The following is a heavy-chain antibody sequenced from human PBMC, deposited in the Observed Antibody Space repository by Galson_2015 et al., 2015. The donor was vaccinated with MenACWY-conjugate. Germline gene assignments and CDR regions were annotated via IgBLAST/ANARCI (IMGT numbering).Heavy chain of an antibody. CDR1: GYTFTSYG. Sequence: SVKVSCKASGYTFTSYGISWVRQALGQGLDWMGWISVYNGNRKYAQKFEGRVTMTTETSTTTAYMELRSLRSDDTAIYYCARDKGYSYGYEFDYWGQGTLVTVSS. CDR2: ISVYNGNR. V-gene: IGHV1-18*01. D-gene: IGHD5-18*01. CDR3: ARDKGYSYGYEFDY. J-gene: IGHJ4*02.